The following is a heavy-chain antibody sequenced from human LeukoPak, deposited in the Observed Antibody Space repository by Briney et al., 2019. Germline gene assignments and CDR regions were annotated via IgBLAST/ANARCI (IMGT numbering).Heavy chain of an antibody. Sequence: PSETLSLTCTVSGGSVSSGSYYWSWIRQPPGKGLEWIGYIYYSGSTNYNPSLKSRVTISVDTSKNQFSLKLSSVTAADTAVYYCARVPIAVAFGFYYYGMDVWGKGTTVTVSS. CDR3: ARVPIAVAFGFYYYGMDV. CDR2: IYYSGST. D-gene: IGHD6-19*01. V-gene: IGHV4-61*01. CDR1: GGSVSSGSYY. J-gene: IGHJ6*04.